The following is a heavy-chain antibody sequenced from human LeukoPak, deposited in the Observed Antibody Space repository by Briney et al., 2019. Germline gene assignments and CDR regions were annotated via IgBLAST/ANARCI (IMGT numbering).Heavy chain of an antibody. CDR2: IYYSGST. CDR1: GGSFSSGGYY. CDR3: ARGGGWRTVTTRFDP. V-gene: IGHV4-31*03. Sequence: PSQTLSLTCTVSGGSFSSGGYYWSWIRQHPGKGLEWIGYIYYSGSTYYNPSLKSRVTISVDTSKNQFSLKLSSVTAADTAVYYCARGGGWRTVTTRFDPWGQGTLVTVSS. J-gene: IGHJ5*02. D-gene: IGHD4-17*01.